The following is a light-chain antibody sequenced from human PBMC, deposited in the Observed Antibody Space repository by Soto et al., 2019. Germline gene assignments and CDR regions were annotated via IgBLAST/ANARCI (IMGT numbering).Light chain of an antibody. CDR1: QGIGNA. CDR2: GAS. J-gene: IGKJ1*01. V-gene: IGKV1-6*01. Sequence: AIQITQPPASLSAYVLDIVTISCRASQGIGNALGWYQQKPGKPPKVLIYGASNLQSGVPPRFSGSGSGTDFTLAISSLQPEDSATYYCLQDINYPWTFGQGTKVDIK. CDR3: LQDINYPWT.